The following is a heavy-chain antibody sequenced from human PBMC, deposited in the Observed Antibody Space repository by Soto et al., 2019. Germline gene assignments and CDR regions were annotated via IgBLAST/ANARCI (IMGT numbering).Heavy chain of an antibody. V-gene: IGHV3-30*04. Sequence: GGSLRLSCAASGFSFSSYAMHWVRQSPGKGLEWVAAISFDGSNTYHADTVKGRFTISRDDDKSALHLQMNSLRTEDTALYYCARTFGGITVYDYWGRGTLVTVSS. CDR3: ARTFGGITVYDY. D-gene: IGHD3-16*02. CDR1: GFSFSSYA. J-gene: IGHJ4*02. CDR2: ISFDGSNT.